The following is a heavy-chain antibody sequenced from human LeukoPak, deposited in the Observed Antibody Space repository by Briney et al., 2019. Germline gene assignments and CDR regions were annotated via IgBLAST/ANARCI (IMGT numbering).Heavy chain of an antibody. CDR3: ARGTYGDYSFDF. CDR2: ISSSSRYI. CDR1: VFIFRSYS. V-gene: IGHV3-21*01. Sequence: GGSLSLSCAASVFIFRSYSMHWVRQAPARGLEWVTSISSSSRYIYDADTVRCPFTSSRDNAKNSLYLHMNSLRAEDTAVYYCARGTYGDYSFDFWGQGTLVTVSS. J-gene: IGHJ4*02. D-gene: IGHD4-17*01.